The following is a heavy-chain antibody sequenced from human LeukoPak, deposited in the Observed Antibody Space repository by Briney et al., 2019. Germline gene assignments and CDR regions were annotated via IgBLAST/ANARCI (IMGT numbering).Heavy chain of an antibody. Sequence: SETLSLTCTVSGGSISSYYWSWIRQPPGKGLEWIGYIYYSGSTNYNPSLKSRVTISVDTSKNQFSLKLSSVTAADTAVYYCARGPLYSSSRYYYYYYHMDVWGKGTTVTVSS. CDR1: GGSISSYY. CDR2: IYYSGST. D-gene: IGHD6-6*01. J-gene: IGHJ6*03. V-gene: IGHV4-59*01. CDR3: ARGPLYSSSRYYYYYYHMDV.